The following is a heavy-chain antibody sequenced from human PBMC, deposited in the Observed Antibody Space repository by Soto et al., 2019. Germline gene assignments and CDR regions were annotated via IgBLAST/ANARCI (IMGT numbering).Heavy chain of an antibody. CDR1: GYTFTNYI. J-gene: IGHJ4*02. D-gene: IGHD6-19*01. V-gene: IGHV1-3*01. Sequence: QAQIVQSGVEVKKPGASVKISCKDSGYTFTNYITHWVRQAPGQRLEWMGWINAANGNTKYSQKFQGRVTITRDTSATTVYVDLNSLKSADTAVYYCAKEPAVAGMLALDFWGQGTLVTVSS. CDR3: AKEPAVAGMLALDF. CDR2: INAANGNT.